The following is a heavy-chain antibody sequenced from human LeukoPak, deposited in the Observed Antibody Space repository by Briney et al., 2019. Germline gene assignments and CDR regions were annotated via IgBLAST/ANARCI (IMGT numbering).Heavy chain of an antibody. Sequence: SETLSLTCTVSGGSISNSDYSWGWIRQPPGKGLECIGTIYHSGSTYYKSSLKSRVTIPVDTSKNQFSLKLSSVTAADTAVYYCASYAAGAVDYWGQGTLVTVSS. CDR3: ASYAAGAVDY. CDR2: IYHSGST. V-gene: IGHV4-39*07. CDR1: GGSISNSDYS. J-gene: IGHJ4*02. D-gene: IGHD6-13*01.